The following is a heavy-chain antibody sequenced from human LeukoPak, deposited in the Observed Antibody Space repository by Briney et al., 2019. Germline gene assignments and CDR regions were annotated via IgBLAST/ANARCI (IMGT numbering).Heavy chain of an antibody. D-gene: IGHD4-17*01. V-gene: IGHV3-49*04. CDR2: IRSKAYGGTT. Sequence: PGGSLRLSCAASGFTFGDYAMSWVRQAPGKGLEWVGFIRSKAYGGTTEYAASVKGRFTISRDDSKSIAYLQMNSLKTEDKAVYYCTRSTVTTRLTVLYFDYWGQGTLVTVSS. CDR3: TRSTVTTRLTVLYFDY. CDR1: GFTFGDYA. J-gene: IGHJ4*02.